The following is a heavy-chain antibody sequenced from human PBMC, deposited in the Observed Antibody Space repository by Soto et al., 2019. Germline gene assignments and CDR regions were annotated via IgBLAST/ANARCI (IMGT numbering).Heavy chain of an antibody. CDR3: ARDRGYSGYDNYYYGMDV. J-gene: IGHJ6*02. V-gene: IGHV4-30-4*01. D-gene: IGHD5-12*01. CDR2: IYYSGST. CDR1: GGSISSGDYY. Sequence: QVQLLESGPGLVKPSQTLSLTCTVSGGSISSGDYYWSWIRQPPGKGLEWIGYIYYSGSTYYNPSLKSRVTISVDTSKNQFSLKLSSVTAADTAVYYCARDRGYSGYDNYYYGMDVWGQGTTVTVSS.